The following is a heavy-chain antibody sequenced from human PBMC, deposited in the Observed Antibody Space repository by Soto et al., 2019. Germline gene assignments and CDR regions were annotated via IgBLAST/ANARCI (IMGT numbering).Heavy chain of an antibody. CDR2: INPNSGGT. V-gene: IGHV1-2*02. CDR1: GYTFTDYY. CDR3: AKDANPLLISGATGGMDL. Sequence: ASVKVSCKASGYTFTDYYIYWVRQAPGQGLEWMGWINPNSGGTKYAQKFQGRVTMTRVTSISTAYMELSSLKTDDTALYYCAKDANPLLISGATGGMDLWGYGTPVTVSS. J-gene: IGHJ6*04. D-gene: IGHD2-8*01.